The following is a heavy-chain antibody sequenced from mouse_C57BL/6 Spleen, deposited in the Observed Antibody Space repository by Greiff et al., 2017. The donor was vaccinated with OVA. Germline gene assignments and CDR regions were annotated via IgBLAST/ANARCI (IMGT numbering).Heavy chain of an antibody. CDR3: TRSYDYDGAMDY. D-gene: IGHD2-4*01. CDR1: GYTFTDYE. V-gene: IGHV1-15*01. Sequence: QVQLQQSGAELVRPGASVTLSCKASGYTFTDYEMHWVKQTPVHGLEWIGAIDPETGGTAYNQKFKGKAILTADKSSSTAYMELRSLTSEDSAVYYCTRSYDYDGAMDYWGQGTSVTVSS. CDR2: IDPETGGT. J-gene: IGHJ4*01.